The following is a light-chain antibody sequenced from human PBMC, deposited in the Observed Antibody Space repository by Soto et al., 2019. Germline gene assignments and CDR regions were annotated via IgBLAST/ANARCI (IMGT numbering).Light chain of an antibody. Sequence: QSVLTQPTSVSGAPGQRVTISCAGSSSNIGAGYDVHWYQHLPGTAPKLLIYDNNNRPSGVPDRFSGSKSGTSASLAITGLQAEDEADYYCQSYDSSLSAPDVFGTGTKLTVL. V-gene: IGLV1-40*01. CDR1: SSNIGAGYD. CDR3: QSYDSSLSAPDV. CDR2: DNN. J-gene: IGLJ1*01.